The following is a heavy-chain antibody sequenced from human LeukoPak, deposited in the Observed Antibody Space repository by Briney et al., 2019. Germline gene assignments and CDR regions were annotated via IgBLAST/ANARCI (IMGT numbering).Heavy chain of an antibody. D-gene: IGHD4-17*01. CDR1: GFTFSSYA. J-gene: IGHJ6*02. Sequence: PGGSLRLSCAASGFTFSSYAMHWVRQAPGKGLEWVAIISYDGSYKYYADSVKGRFTISRDNSKNTLYLQMNSLRPEDTAMYYCARETTVWGYFYGMDVWGQGTTVTVSS. V-gene: IGHV3-30*04. CDR3: ARETTVWGYFYGMDV. CDR2: ISYDGSYK.